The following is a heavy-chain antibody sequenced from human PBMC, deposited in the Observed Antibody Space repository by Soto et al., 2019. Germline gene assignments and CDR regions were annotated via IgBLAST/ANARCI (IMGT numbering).Heavy chain of an antibody. Sequence: EVRLVESGGGLVESGRSLRLSCTGSGFNFGNYAMSWVRQAPGKGPEWVGFIRSETYVGTPDYAASLRGRFTISRDDSKSIAYLEINSLQTDDTAVYYCTRYYYASSGYYVYWGQGTLVTVSS. CDR1: GFNFGNYA. CDR3: TRYYYASSGYYVY. CDR2: IRSETYVGTP. V-gene: IGHV3-49*04. D-gene: IGHD3-22*01. J-gene: IGHJ4*02.